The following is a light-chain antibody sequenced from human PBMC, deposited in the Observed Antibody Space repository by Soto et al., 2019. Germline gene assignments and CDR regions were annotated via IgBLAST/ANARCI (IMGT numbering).Light chain of an antibody. V-gene: IGKV1-39*01. CDR3: QQTYSVPQA. J-gene: IGKJ4*01. Sequence: DIPMAQSPSSLSASVGDRVTITCRASQSIRSYLNWYQQKPGNAPNLLIYAASSLQSGVPSRFSGSVSGTDFTLTISNLQPEDFATYYCQQTYSVPQAFGGGTKVEIK. CDR1: QSIRSY. CDR2: AAS.